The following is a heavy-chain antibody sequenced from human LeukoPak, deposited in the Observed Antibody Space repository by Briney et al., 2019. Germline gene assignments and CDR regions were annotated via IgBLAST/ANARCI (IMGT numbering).Heavy chain of an antibody. CDR3: VRDRELTY. CDR2: IYNSGST. D-gene: IGHD1-26*01. CDR1: GGSISIYY. V-gene: IGHV4-59*01. J-gene: IGHJ4*02. Sequence: KTSETLSLTCTVSGGSISIYYWSWLRQPPGKGLEWIGYIYNSGSTIYNPSLRGRVTISVDTSKNQFSLKLNSVTAADTAVYYCVRDRELTYWSQGTLVTVSS.